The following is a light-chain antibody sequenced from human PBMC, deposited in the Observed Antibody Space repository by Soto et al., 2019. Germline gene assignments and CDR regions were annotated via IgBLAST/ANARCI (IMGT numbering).Light chain of an antibody. J-gene: IGKJ1*01. V-gene: IGKV3-20*01. Sequence: EMVLTQSPGTLSLSPGERATLSCRASQSVSSSYLAWYQQKPRQAPRLLIDGASSRATGIPARFSGSGSGTEFTLTISRLEPEDFAVYYCQQYGSSPWTFGQGTKVEIK. CDR1: QSVSSSY. CDR3: QQYGSSPWT. CDR2: GAS.